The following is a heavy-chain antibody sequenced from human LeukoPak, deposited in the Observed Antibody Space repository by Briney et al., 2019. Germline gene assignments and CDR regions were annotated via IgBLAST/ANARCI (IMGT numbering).Heavy chain of an antibody. CDR1: GFTFSSYW. V-gene: IGHV3-7*01. CDR2: IKQDGSEK. CDR3: ASTYYDFWSGYANLDY. Sequence: PGGSLRLSCAASGFTFSSYWMSWVRQAPGKGLEWVANIKQDGSEKYYVDSVKGRFTISRDNAKNSLYLQVNSLRAEDTAVYYCASTYYDFWSGYANLDYWGQGTLVTVSS. J-gene: IGHJ4*02. D-gene: IGHD3-3*01.